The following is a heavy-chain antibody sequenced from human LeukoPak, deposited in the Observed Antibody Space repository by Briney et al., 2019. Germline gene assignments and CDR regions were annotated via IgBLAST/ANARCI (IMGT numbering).Heavy chain of an antibody. Sequence: GVSLRLSCAASGFTFSDYAMNWVRQAPGKGLEWVSTISGSGGSTYYAGSVKGRFTISRDNSKNTLYLQMNSLRAEDTAVYYCAKLHNLNSDYWGQGTLVTVSS. V-gene: IGHV3-23*01. J-gene: IGHJ4*02. CDR1: GFTFSDYA. CDR3: AKLHNLNSDY. D-gene: IGHD1-20*01. CDR2: ISGSGGST.